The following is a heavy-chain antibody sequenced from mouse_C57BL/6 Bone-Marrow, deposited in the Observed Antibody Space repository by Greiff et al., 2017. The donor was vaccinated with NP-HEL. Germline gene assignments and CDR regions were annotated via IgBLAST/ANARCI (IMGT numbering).Heavy chain of an antibody. CDR3: ARPDGYYAGYFDY. CDR1: GFTFSNYG. CDR2: ISSGSSTI. V-gene: IGHV5-17*01. Sequence: EVHLVESGGGLVKPGGSLKLSCAASGFTFSNYGMHWVRQAPEKGLEWVAYISSGSSTIYYADTVKGRFTISRDNAKNTLCLQMTRLRLEDTAMYYCARPDGYYAGYFDYWGQGTTLTVSS. D-gene: IGHD2-3*01. J-gene: IGHJ2*01.